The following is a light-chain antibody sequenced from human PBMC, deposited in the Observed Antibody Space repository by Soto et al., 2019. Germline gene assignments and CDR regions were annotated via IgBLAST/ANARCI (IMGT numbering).Light chain of an antibody. CDR2: DVT. J-gene: IGLJ7*01. Sequence: QSALTQPPSASGSPGQSVTISCTGTSSDVGSYNYVSWYQQHPGKAPKFIIYDVTKRPSGVPDRFSGSKSGNTASLTVSGLQAEDEADYYCSSYAGSNNFVFGTGTQLTVL. V-gene: IGLV2-8*01. CDR1: SSDVGSYNY. CDR3: SSYAGSNNFV.